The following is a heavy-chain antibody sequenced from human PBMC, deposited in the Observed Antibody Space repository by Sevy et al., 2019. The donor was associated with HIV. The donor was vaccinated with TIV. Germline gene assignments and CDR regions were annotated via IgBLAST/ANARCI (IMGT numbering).Heavy chain of an antibody. CDR1: GFTFSSYG. CDR2: IRYDGSNK. Sequence: GGSLRLSCAASGFTFSSYGMRWVRQAPGKGLEWVAFIRYDGSNKYYADSVKGRFTISRDNSKNTLYLQMNSLRAEDTAVYYCAKDPSGSYRGDDAFDIWGQGTMVTVSS. CDR3: AKDPSGSYRGDDAFDI. D-gene: IGHD1-26*01. V-gene: IGHV3-30*02. J-gene: IGHJ3*02.